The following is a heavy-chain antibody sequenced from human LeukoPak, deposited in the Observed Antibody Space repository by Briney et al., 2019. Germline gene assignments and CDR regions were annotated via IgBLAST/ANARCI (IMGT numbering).Heavy chain of an antibody. CDR2: ITGGGGST. V-gene: IGHV3-23*01. D-gene: IGHD3-22*01. Sequence: GGSLRLSCAASRFTFSTYGMSWVRQAPGKGLEWVSSITGGGGSTYYADSVKGRFTISRDDSKNTLYLQMNSLRAEDTAVYYCAKSSYYDSSGYYREYYFDYWGQGTLVTVSS. CDR1: RFTFSTYG. J-gene: IGHJ4*02. CDR3: AKSSYYDSSGYYREYYFDY.